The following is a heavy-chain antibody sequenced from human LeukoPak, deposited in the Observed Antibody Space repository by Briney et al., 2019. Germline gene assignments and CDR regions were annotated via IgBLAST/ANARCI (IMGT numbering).Heavy chain of an antibody. CDR3: ARVVVWEPKLLVVTFDY. CDR1: GGSISSNY. Sequence: SETLSLTCTVSGGSISSNYWSWIRQPPGKGLEWIGYIYYSGSTNYNPSLKSRVTISVDTSRNQFSLKLSSVSAADTAVYFCARVVVWEPKLLVVTFDYLVQGTLVTVSS. CDR2: IYYSGST. D-gene: IGHD1-26*01. J-gene: IGHJ4*02. V-gene: IGHV4-59*01.